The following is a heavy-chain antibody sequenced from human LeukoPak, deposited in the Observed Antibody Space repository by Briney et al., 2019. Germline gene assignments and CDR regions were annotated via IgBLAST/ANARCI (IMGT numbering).Heavy chain of an antibody. CDR3: ARDLDQWLGTFDY. J-gene: IGHJ4*02. Sequence: PSQTLSLTCTVSGGSLTSYYWSWVRQPPGKGLEWIGYIYYRGSTNYNPSLKSRVTMSVDTSKNQFSLILTSVTAADTAVYYCARDLDQWLGTFDYWGQGTLSPSPQ. D-gene: IGHD6-19*01. CDR2: IYYRGST. V-gene: IGHV4-59*01. CDR1: GGSLTSYY.